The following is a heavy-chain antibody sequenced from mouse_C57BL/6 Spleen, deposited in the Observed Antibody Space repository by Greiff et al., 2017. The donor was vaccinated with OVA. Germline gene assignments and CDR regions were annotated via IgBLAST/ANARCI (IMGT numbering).Heavy chain of an antibody. V-gene: IGHV1-61*01. J-gene: IGHJ3*01. D-gene: IGHD3-3*01. CDR2: IYPSDSET. Sequence: VQLQQPGAELVRPGSSVKLSCKASGYTFTSYWMDWVKQRPGQGLEWIGNIYPSDSETHYNQKFKDKATLTVDKSSSTAYMQLSSLTSEDSAVYYCARGEGRWFAYWGQGTLVTVSA. CDR1: GYTFTSYW. CDR3: ARGEGRWFAY.